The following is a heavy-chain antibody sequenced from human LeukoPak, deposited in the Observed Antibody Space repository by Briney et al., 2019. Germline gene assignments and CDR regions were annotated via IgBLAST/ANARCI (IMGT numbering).Heavy chain of an antibody. V-gene: IGHV3-23*01. CDR1: VFTFCTNS. Sequence: QPGGSLRFSCAASVFTFCTNSMAWVRQAPGKGREWVSSIIRNGGDTYYADSVRGRFTISRDNSEKLLHLQMNSVSAEDTGVYYCRRGNPSIVGSRDPFDMGGQGTMLSLS. CDR3: RRGNPSIVGSRDPFDM. CDR2: IIRNGGDT. J-gene: IGHJ3*02. D-gene: IGHD1-26*01.